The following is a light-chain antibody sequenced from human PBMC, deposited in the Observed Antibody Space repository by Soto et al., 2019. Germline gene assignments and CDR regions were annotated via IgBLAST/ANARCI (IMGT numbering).Light chain of an antibody. Sequence: EIVLTQSPATLSLSPGEGATLSCRASQTLTSSLAWYQQKPGQPPRLLIYDASNRATGTPARFSGSESGTDFTLTISSLEPEDSAVYYCHQRTSGITFGQGTRLEI. J-gene: IGKJ5*01. CDR3: HQRTSGIT. V-gene: IGKV3-11*01. CDR1: QTLTSS. CDR2: DAS.